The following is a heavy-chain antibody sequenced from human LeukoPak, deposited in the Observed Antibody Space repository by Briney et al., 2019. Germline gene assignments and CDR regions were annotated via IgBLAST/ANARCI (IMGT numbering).Heavy chain of an antibody. CDR3: ARLVVDSSGWETIGY. J-gene: IGHJ4*02. CDR1: GDSISSSSYS. V-gene: IGHV4-39*01. Sequence: SETLSLTCTVSGDSISSSSYSWGWIRQPPGKGLEWIGSIYYSGSTYYNVSLKSRVTTSVDTSKNQFSLKLSSVTATDTAVYYCARLVVDSSGWETIGYWGQGTLVTVSS. D-gene: IGHD6-19*01. CDR2: IYYSGST.